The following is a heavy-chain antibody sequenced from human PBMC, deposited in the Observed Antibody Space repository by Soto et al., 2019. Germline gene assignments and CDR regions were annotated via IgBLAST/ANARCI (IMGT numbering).Heavy chain of an antibody. D-gene: IGHD2-15*01. V-gene: IGHV2-5*01. CDR2: INWNDDM. CDR1: GFSLNTRAVG. Sequence: QITLKKSGPTLVKPTQTLTLTCTFSGFSLNTRAVGVGWIRQPPGKALEWLALINWNDDMRYSPSLKDRLTLTKDTSKNHVVLTMTNIDFVDTATYYCAHRHDLGGFDVWGKGTTVTVSS. J-gene: IGHJ3*01. CDR3: AHRHDLGGFDV.